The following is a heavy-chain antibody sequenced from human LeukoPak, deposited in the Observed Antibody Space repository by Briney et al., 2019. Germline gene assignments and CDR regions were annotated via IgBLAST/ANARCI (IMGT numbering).Heavy chain of an antibody. J-gene: IGHJ3*02. CDR2: ISSSSSYT. D-gene: IGHD6-13*01. CDR1: GFTFSDYY. V-gene: IGHV3-11*06. Sequence: GGSLRLSCAASGFTFSDYYMSWIRQAPGKGLEWVSYISSSSSYTNYADPVKGRFTISRDNAKNSLYLQMNSLRAEDTAVYYCARDQVSSSWERGAFDIWGQGTMVTVSS. CDR3: ARDQVSSSWERGAFDI.